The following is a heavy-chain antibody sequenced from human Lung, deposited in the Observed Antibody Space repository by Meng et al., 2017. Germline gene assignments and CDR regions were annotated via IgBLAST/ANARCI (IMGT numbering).Heavy chain of an antibody. V-gene: IGHV4-39*01. CDR3: ARQVNSDGYPRYFDF. Sequence: LQLQESGPGLVKPWEPLSLTCTVSGGSSTSSSYSCGWIRQPPGKGLEWIGYIYYSGTTYYNPSLKSRATISEDTAKNQFSLNLSSVTAADTAVYYCARQVNSDGYPRYFDFWGQGTLVTVSS. CDR1: GGSSTSSSYS. CDR2: IYYSGTT. D-gene: IGHD5-24*01. J-gene: IGHJ4*02.